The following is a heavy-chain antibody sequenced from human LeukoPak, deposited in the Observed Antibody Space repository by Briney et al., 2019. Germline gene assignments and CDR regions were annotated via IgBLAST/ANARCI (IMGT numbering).Heavy chain of an antibody. CDR1: GFTFDVYA. D-gene: IGHD4-17*01. J-gene: IGHJ4*02. Sequence: GGSLRLSCAASGFTFDVYAMHWVRQGQGQGLEWVSGISWNSGRIDYADSVKGRFTISRDNAKNSLYLQMNSLRAEDTALYYCAKGLYGDYVGYFDFWGQGTQVTVSS. CDR2: ISWNSGRI. CDR3: AKGLYGDYVGYFDF. V-gene: IGHV3-9*01.